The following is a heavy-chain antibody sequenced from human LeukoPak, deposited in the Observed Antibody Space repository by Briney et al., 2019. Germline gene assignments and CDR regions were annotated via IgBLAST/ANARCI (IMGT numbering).Heavy chain of an antibody. J-gene: IGHJ4*02. CDR3: AKGSSSVWPYYFDY. Sequence: GGSLRLSCAASGFTFSSYAMGWVRQAPGKGLEWVSAITGSVGGTYYADSVKGRSAISRDNSKNTLYLDMNSLRAEDTAVYYCAKGSSSVWPYYFDYWGQGALVTASS. V-gene: IGHV3-23*01. D-gene: IGHD5/OR15-5a*01. CDR1: GFTFSSYA. CDR2: ITGSVGGT.